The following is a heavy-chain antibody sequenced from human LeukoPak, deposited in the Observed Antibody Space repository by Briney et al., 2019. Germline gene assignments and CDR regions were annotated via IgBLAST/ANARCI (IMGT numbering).Heavy chain of an antibody. Sequence: PSETLSLTCTVSGGSISSYYWSWILQPPEGGLEWIGYIYYSGSTNYNPSLKRRVTISLDTSKSQFSLKLRSVTAADTAVYSCARSGLDSRYYFGMDVWGQGTTVTVSS. J-gene: IGHJ6*02. CDR3: ARSGLDSRYYFGMDV. CDR1: GGSISSYY. D-gene: IGHD5-12*01. V-gene: IGHV4-59*01. CDR2: IYYSGST.